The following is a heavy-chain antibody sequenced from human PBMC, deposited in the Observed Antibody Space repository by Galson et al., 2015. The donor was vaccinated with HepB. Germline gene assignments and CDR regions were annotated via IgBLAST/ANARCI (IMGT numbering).Heavy chain of an antibody. CDR2: ISWNSGII. D-gene: IGHD4-11*01. CDR1: GFTFDDYA. V-gene: IGHV3-9*01. J-gene: IGHJ4*02. CDR3: AKDVDYSIRYYFDY. Sequence: SLRLSCAASGFTFDDYAMHWVRQAPGKGLEWVSGISWNSGIIGYADSVKGRFTISRDNAKNSLYLQMNSLRAEDTALYYCAKDVDYSIRYYFDYWGQGTLVTVSS.